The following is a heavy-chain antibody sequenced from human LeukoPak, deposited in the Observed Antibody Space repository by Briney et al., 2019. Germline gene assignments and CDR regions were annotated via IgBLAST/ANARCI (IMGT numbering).Heavy chain of an antibody. J-gene: IGHJ4*02. V-gene: IGHV3-43*01. CDR1: GFTFADYS. CDR2: INRNGGAI. CDR3: TKEHSSGWPTIDY. Sequence: PGGSLRLSCSASGFTFADYSMHWVRQAPGKGLEWVSVINRNGGAIKYADSVKGRFIISRDNSKNSLYLQMNSLRTEDTALYYCTKEHSSGWPTIDYWGQGTLVTVSS. D-gene: IGHD6-19*01.